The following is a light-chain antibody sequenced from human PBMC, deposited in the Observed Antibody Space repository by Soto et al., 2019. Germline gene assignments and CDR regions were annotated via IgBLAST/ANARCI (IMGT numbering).Light chain of an antibody. V-gene: IGLV1-47*01. J-gene: IGLJ3*02. CDR2: RNN. CDR3: AAWDDSLSGRV. Sequence: QPVLTQPPSASGTPGQRVTISCSGSSSNIGSNYVYWYQQLPGTAPKLLIYRNNQRPSGVPDRFSGSKSGTSASLAISGRRSEDEADYYCAAWDDSLSGRVFGGGTKLTVL. CDR1: SSNIGSNY.